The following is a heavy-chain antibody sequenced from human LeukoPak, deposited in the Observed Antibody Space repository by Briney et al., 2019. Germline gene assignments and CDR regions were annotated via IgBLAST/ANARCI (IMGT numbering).Heavy chain of an antibody. CDR3: AREYSSGWPGFDY. D-gene: IGHD6-19*01. CDR1: GGSFSGYY. J-gene: IGHJ4*02. CDR2: INHSGST. Sequence: SETLPLTCAVYGGSFSGYYWSWIRQPPGKGLEWIGEINHSGSTNYNPSLKSRVTTSVDTSKNQFSLKLSSVTAADTAVYYCAREYSSGWPGFDYWGQGTLVTVSS. V-gene: IGHV4-34*01.